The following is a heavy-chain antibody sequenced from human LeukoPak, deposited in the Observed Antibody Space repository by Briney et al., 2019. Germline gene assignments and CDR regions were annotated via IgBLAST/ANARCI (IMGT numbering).Heavy chain of an antibody. D-gene: IGHD4-11*01. Sequence: SVTVSCKASGGTFSSYAISWVRQAPGQGLEWMGGIIPIFGTANYAQKFQGRVTITTDESTSTAYMELSSLRSEDTAVYYCTRAIYDYSNYTGYYYYMDVWGKGTTVTVSS. CDR2: IIPIFGTA. CDR3: TRAIYDYSNYTGYYYYMDV. CDR1: GGTFSSYA. V-gene: IGHV1-69*05. J-gene: IGHJ6*03.